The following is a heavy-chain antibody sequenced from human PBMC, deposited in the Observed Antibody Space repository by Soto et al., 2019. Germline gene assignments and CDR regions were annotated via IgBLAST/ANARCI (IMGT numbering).Heavy chain of an antibody. J-gene: IGHJ4*02. D-gene: IGHD1-7*01. V-gene: IGHV1-18*01. CDR1: GYLFTSQG. CDR2: ISTYNGNP. Sequence: QIQLVQSGAAVKKTGASVKVSCKAYGYLFTSQGISWLRQAPGQGLEWMGWISTYNGNPNYAQKLQGRLTMTTNTSTTTAFLELRILTSYVTAVYYCARGRTLAREYWVQGTPFIVSS. CDR3: ARGRTLAREY.